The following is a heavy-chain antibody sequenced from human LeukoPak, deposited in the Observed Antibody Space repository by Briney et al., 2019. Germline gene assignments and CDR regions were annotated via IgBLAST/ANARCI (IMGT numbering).Heavy chain of an antibody. CDR1: GGSISSGGYY. D-gene: IGHD3-22*01. CDR3: ASWRHHYYDSSGYIAGRDWYFDL. Sequence: SETLSLTCTVSGGSISSGGYYWSWIRQHPGKGLEWIGYIYYSGSTYYNPSLKSRVTISVDTSKNQFSLKLSSVTAADTAVYYCASWRHHYYDSSGYIAGRDWYFDLWGRGTLVTVSS. CDR2: IYYSGST. J-gene: IGHJ2*01. V-gene: IGHV4-30-4*08.